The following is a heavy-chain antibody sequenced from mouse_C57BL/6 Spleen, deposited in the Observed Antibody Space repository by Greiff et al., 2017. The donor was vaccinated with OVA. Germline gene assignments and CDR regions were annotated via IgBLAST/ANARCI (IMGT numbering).Heavy chain of an antibody. J-gene: IGHJ2*01. Sequence: VHLVESGAELARPGASVKLSCKASGYTFTSYGISWVKQRTGQGLEWIGEIYPRSGNTYYNEKFKGKATLTADKSSSTAYMELRSLTSEDSAVYFCARCDYYGSSFDYWGQGTTLTVSS. CDR3: ARCDYYGSSFDY. V-gene: IGHV1-81*01. D-gene: IGHD1-1*01. CDR1: GYTFTSYG. CDR2: IYPRSGNT.